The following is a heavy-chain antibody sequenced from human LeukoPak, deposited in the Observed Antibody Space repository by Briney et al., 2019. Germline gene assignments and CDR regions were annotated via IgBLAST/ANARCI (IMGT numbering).Heavy chain of an antibody. J-gene: IGHJ4*02. Sequence: SETLSLTCTVSGGSISSYYWSWIRRPPGKGLEWIGNIFFSGTTNYNPSLKSRVTISVDTSKNQFSLKMTSVTAADTAVYFCARVGSGGAWFDFWGQGTLVTVSS. CDR3: ARVGSGGAWFDF. V-gene: IGHV4-59*01. CDR1: GGSISSYY. D-gene: IGHD6-19*01. CDR2: IFFSGTT.